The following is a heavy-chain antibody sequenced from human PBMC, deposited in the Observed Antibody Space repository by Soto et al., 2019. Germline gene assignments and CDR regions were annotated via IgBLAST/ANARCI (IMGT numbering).Heavy chain of an antibody. Sequence: SETLSLTCTVSGGSVSSGSYYWRWIRQPPGKGLEWIGYIYYSRSTNYNPSLKSRVTISVDTSKNQFSLKLSSVTAADTAVYYCARELRYGFTMVRGVIIDWFDPWGQGTLVTVSS. J-gene: IGHJ5*02. CDR1: GGSVSSGSYY. V-gene: IGHV4-61*01. D-gene: IGHD3-10*01. CDR2: IYYSRST. CDR3: ARELRYGFTMVRGVIIDWFDP.